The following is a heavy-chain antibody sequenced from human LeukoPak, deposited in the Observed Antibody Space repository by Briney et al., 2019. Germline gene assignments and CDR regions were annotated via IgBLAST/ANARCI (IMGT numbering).Heavy chain of an antibody. CDR1: GGSISSYY. V-gene: IGHV4-59*04. D-gene: IGHD6-19*01. CDR3: ARHLFSGWSGEYDP. CDR2: IYYSGSA. Sequence: PSETLSLTCTVSGGSISSYYWSWIRQPPGKGLEWIGYIYYSGSAYYNPSLKSRFTIFVDLSNNQFSLKLNSVTAADTAVYYCARHLFSGWSGEYDPWGQGTLVTVSS. J-gene: IGHJ5*02.